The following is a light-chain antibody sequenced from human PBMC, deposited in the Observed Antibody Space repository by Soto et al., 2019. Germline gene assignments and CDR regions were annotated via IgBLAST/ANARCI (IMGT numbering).Light chain of an antibody. V-gene: IGKV3D-15*01. J-gene: IGKJ4*01. CDR1: QNVATN. Sequence: VMTQSPAILSVCPGEGVTVFCRASQNVATNIAWYQVKPAQAPRLLIYGSSTRDTGIPATFGGSGSGTHFSLTISSLQSEDSAVYYCQQYYHWGLSFGGGTKVEI. CDR2: GSS. CDR3: QQYYHWGLS.